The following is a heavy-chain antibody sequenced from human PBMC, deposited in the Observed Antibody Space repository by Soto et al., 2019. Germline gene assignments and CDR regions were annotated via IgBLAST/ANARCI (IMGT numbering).Heavy chain of an antibody. CDR2: IIPIFGTA. CDR3: ARGSTVTIRGAFDY. J-gene: IGHJ4*02. D-gene: IGHD4-17*01. V-gene: IGHV1-69*13. CDR1: GGTFSSYA. Sequence: SVKVSCKASGGTFSSYAISWLRQAPGQGLEWMGGIIPIFGTANYAQKFQGRVTITADESTSTAYMELSSLRSEDTAVYYCARGSTVTIRGAFDYWGQGTLVTVSS.